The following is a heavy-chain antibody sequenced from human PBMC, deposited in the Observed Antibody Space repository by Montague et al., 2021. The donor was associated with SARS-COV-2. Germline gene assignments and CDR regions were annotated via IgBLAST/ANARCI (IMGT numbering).Heavy chain of an antibody. D-gene: IGHD4-23*01. Sequence: SETLSLTCTVYGRSISSYHWRRTRQPTAKGLERIGHIYYSGRTNYNPSLKSRVTISVDTSKNQFSLKLSSVTAADTAVYYCARQRKATVVTDLLFDYWGQGTLVTVSS. V-gene: IGHV4-59*08. CDR1: GRSISSYH. J-gene: IGHJ4*02. CDR3: ARQRKATVVTDLLFDY. CDR2: IYYSGRT.